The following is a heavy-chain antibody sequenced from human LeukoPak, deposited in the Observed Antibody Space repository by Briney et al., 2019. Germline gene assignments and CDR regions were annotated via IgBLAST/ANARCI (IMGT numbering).Heavy chain of an antibody. CDR3: AKDNYRELGVDY. CDR1: GFTFDDYA. J-gene: IGHJ4*02. CDR2: ISWNSGSI. Sequence: GGSLRLSCAASGFTFDDYAMHWVRQAPGKGLEWVSVISWNSGSIGYADSVKGRFTISRDNSKNTLYLQMNSLRAEDTAVYYCAKDNYRELGVDYWGQGTLVTVSS. V-gene: IGHV3-9*01. D-gene: IGHD1-26*01.